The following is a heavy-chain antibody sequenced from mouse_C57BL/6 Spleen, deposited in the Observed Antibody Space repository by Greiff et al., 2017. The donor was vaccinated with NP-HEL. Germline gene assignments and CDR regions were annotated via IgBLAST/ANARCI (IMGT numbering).Heavy chain of an antibody. CDR2: IYPGDGDT. D-gene: IGHD1-1*01. Sequence: VHLVESGAELVKPGASVKISCKASGYAFSSYWMNWVKQRPGKGLEWIGQIYPGDGDTNYNGKFKGKATLTADKSSSTAYMQLSSLTSEDSAVYFCARGADYYGSSFYYFDYWGQGTTLTVSS. CDR1: GYAFSSYW. J-gene: IGHJ2*01. CDR3: ARGADYYGSSFYYFDY. V-gene: IGHV1-80*01.